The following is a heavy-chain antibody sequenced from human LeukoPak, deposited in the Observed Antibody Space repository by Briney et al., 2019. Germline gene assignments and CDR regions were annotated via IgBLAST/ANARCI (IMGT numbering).Heavy chain of an antibody. CDR3: AKERRIAAAGTHFDY. D-gene: IGHD6-13*01. CDR2: ISYDGSNK. V-gene: IGHV3-30*18. J-gene: IGHJ4*02. CDR1: GFTFSSYG. Sequence: GGSLRLSCAASGFTFSSYGMHWVRQAPGKGLEWVAVISYDGSNKYYADSVKGRFTISRDNSKNTLYLQMNSLRAEDTAVYYCAKERRIAAAGTHFDYWGQGTLVTVSS.